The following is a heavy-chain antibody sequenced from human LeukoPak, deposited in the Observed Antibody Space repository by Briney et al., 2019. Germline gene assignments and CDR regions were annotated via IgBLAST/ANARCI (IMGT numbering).Heavy chain of an antibody. V-gene: IGHV3-30*04. CDR2: LSYDEKNE. CDR1: GFTFTSYT. CDR3: ARDLTVAYDFWSGYYPKPYYYYGMDV. J-gene: IGHJ6*02. Sequence: GGSLRLSCAASGFTFTSYTMHWVRQAPGKGLEWVAVLSYDEKNEYYRDSVKGRFTISRDNSKNTLYLQMNSLRAEDTAVYYCARDLTVAYDFWSGYYPKPYYYYGMDVWGQGTTVIVSS. D-gene: IGHD3-3*01.